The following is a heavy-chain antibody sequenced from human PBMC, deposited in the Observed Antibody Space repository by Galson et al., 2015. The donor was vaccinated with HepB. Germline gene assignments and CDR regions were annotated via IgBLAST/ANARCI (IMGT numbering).Heavy chain of an antibody. V-gene: IGHV1-69*13. CDR1: GCTFSSYA. D-gene: IGHD6-19*01. Sequence: SVKVSCKASGCTFSSYAISWVRQAPGQELEWMGGIIPIFGTANYAQKFQSRVTITADESTSTAYMELSSLRSEDTAVYYCARDQYVAGGAFDYWGQGTLVTVSS. J-gene: IGHJ4*02. CDR3: ARDQYVAGGAFDY. CDR2: IIPIFGTA.